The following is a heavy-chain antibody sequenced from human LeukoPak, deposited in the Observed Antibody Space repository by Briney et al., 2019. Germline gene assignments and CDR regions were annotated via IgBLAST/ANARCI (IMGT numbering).Heavy chain of an antibody. CDR3: AKDMEQQLVQGRGFDY. Sequence: PGGSLRLSCAASGFTFDDYAMHWVRQGPGKGLEWVSGINWNSGGIAYADSVKGRFTISRDNAKNSLYLQMNSLRAEDMALYYCAKDMEQQLVQGRGFDYWGQGTLVTVSS. V-gene: IGHV3-9*03. CDR1: GFTFDDYA. CDR2: INWNSGGI. J-gene: IGHJ4*02. D-gene: IGHD6-13*01.